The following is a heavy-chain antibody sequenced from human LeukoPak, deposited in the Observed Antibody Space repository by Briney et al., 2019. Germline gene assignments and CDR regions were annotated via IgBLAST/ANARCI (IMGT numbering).Heavy chain of an antibody. V-gene: IGHV3-23*01. D-gene: IGHD3-22*01. CDR2: ISGSGFST. Sequence: GGSLRLSCTASGFTFSNYAMSWVRQAPGKGREWVSSISGSGFSTYYADSVKGRFTISRDNSKNTLYLQMNSLRADDTAVYYCARGRSSGPYFFDYWGQGTLVTVSS. CDR1: GFTFSNYA. CDR3: ARGRSSGPYFFDY. J-gene: IGHJ4*02.